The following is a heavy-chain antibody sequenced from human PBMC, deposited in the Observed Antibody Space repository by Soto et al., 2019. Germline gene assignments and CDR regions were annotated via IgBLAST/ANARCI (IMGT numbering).Heavy chain of an antibody. J-gene: IGHJ3*02. V-gene: IGHV5-51*01. D-gene: IGHD1-7*01. CDR1: GYSFTSYW. CDR3: ARLRSSYNWNYVAFDI. CDR2: IYPGDSDT. Sequence: GESLKISCKGSGYSFTSYWIGWVRQMPGKGLEWMGIIYPGDSDTRYSPSFQGQVTISADKSISTAYLQWSSLKASDTAMYYCARLRSSYNWNYVAFDIWGQGTMVTVSS.